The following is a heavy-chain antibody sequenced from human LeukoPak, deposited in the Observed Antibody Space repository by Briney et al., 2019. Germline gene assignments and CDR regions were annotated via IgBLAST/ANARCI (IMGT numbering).Heavy chain of an antibody. D-gene: IGHD3-22*01. CDR1: GFTFSNAW. CDR2: IRSKAYGGTT. Sequence: GGSLRLSCAASGFTFSNAWMSWVRQAPGKGLEWVGFIRSKAYGGTTEYAASVKGRFTISRDDSKSIAYLQMNSLKTEDTAVYYCTRHPPRAVDSSGYYAGDWGQGTLVTVSS. CDR3: TRHPPRAVDSSGYYAGD. V-gene: IGHV3-49*04. J-gene: IGHJ4*02.